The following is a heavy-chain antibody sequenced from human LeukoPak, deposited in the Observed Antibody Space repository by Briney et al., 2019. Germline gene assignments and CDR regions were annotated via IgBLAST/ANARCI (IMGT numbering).Heavy chain of an antibody. J-gene: IGHJ6*02. CDR1: GFTFSSYS. V-gene: IGHV3-7*01. CDR3: AREETDRDYYYGMDV. CDR2: IKQDGSEK. Sequence: GGSLRLSCAASGFTFSSYSMHWVRQAPGKGLEWVANIKQDGSEKYYVDSVKGRFTISRDNAKNSLYLQMNSLRAEDTAVYYCAREETDRDYYYGMDVWGQGTTVTVSS.